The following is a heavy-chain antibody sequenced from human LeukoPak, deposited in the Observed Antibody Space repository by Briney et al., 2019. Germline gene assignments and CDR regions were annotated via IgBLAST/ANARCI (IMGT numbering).Heavy chain of an antibody. CDR2: INSDGGTI. J-gene: IGHJ4*02. CDR1: GFIFSSYE. V-gene: IGHV3-48*03. D-gene: IGHD5/OR15-5a*01. Sequence: GSLRLSCAASGFIFSSYEMNWVRQAPGKGLEWISYINSDGGTIYYADSVKGRFTISRDNAKNSLFLQMNSLRAEDTAVYYCARGGSTWYYWGQGTLVTVSS. CDR3: ARGGSTWYY.